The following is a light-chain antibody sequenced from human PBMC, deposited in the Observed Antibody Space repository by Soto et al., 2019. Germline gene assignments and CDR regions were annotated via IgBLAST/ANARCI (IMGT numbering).Light chain of an antibody. Sequence: DIQMTQSPSSVSASVGDRVTITCRATQGISSWLVWYQQKPGKAPKLLIYAASSLQSGVPSRFSGSGSGTDFTLTISSLQPEDFATYYCQKANSFPLSFGGGTKVEIK. V-gene: IGKV1D-12*01. CDR1: QGISSW. CDR3: QKANSFPLS. J-gene: IGKJ4*01. CDR2: AAS.